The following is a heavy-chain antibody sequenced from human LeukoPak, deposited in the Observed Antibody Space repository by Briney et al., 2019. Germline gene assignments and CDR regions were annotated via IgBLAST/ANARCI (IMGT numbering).Heavy chain of an antibody. CDR3: TTDGVGVEGATYDN. V-gene: IGHV3-7*03. CDR2: IKEDGSDK. Sequence: GGSLRLSCAASGFSFSTSWMSWVRQAPGKGLEWVANIKEDGSDKYYVDSVKGRFTISRDNAKNSLYLEMNSLKTEDTAVYYCTTDGVGVEGATYDNWGQGALVSVSS. CDR1: GFSFSTSW. D-gene: IGHD1-26*01. J-gene: IGHJ4*02.